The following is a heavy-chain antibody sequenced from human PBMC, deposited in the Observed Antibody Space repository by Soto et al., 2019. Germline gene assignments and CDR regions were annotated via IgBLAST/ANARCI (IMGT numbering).Heavy chain of an antibody. CDR3: ARGDLPTSWRFDP. CDR2: TLHTGGA. V-gene: IGHV4-30-2*01. Sequence: PSETLSLTCAVSGGSISSGGYSWSWIRQPPGKGLEWIGYTLHTGGAYYNPSLESRVTISVDISKNEFSLKLTSVTAADTAMYYCARGDLPTSWRFDPWGQGALVTVSS. D-gene: IGHD2-21*02. CDR1: GGSISSGGYS. J-gene: IGHJ5*02.